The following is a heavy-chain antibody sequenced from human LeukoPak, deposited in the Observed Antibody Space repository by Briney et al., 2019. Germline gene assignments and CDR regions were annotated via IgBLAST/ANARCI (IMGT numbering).Heavy chain of an antibody. CDR3: ARGGDWLFDY. J-gene: IGHJ4*02. CDR2: IYYSGST. Sequence: PSETLSLTCTVSGGSISSYYWSWIRQPPGKGLEWIGYIYYSGSTNYYPSLKSRVTISVDKSKNQFSLELNSVTAADTAVYYCARGGDWLFDYWGQGILVTVSS. V-gene: IGHV4-59*12. CDR1: GGSISSYY. D-gene: IGHD2-21*02.